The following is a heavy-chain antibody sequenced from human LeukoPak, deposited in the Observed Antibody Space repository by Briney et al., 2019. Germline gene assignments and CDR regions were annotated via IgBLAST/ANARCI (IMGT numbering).Heavy chain of an antibody. CDR2: ISSSGSTI. J-gene: IGHJ6*04. CDR1: GFTFSSYE. CDR3: ARYCSGGSCYNYYYYGMDV. V-gene: IGHV3-48*03. Sequence: GGSLRLSCAASGFTFSSYEMNWVRQAPGKGLEWVSYISSSGSTIYYADSVKGRFTISRDNAKNSLYLQMNSLRAEGTAVYYCARYCSGGSCYNYYYYGMDVWGKGTTVTVSS. D-gene: IGHD2-15*01.